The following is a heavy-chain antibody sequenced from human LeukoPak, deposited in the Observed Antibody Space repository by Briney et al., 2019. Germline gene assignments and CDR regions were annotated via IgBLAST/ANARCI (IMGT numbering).Heavy chain of an antibody. CDR1: GYTFNIYG. D-gene: IGHD2-15*01. CDR3: ARGGPIVVVAANVDY. CDR2: INPNSGGT. V-gene: IGHV1-2*02. J-gene: IGHJ4*02. Sequence: ASVKVSCKASGYTFNIYGITWVRQAPGQGLEWMGWINPNSGGTNYAQKFQGRVTMTRDTSISTAYMELSRLRSDDTAVYYCARGGPIVVVAANVDYWGQGTLVTVSS.